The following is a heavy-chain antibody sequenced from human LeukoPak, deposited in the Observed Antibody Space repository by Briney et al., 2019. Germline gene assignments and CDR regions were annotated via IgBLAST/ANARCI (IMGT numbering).Heavy chain of an antibody. CDR1: GFTFSSYW. CDR2: IKQDGSAK. CDR3: ARGVEPLAANTLAY. D-gene: IGHD1-14*01. J-gene: IGHJ4*02. Sequence: TGGSLRLSCAASGFTFSSYWMSWVRQAPGKGLEWVANIKQDGSAKNYGDSVRGRFTISRDNAKNSLFLQMNSLRAEDTAVYYCARGVEPLAANTLAYWGQGTLVTVSS. V-gene: IGHV3-7*01.